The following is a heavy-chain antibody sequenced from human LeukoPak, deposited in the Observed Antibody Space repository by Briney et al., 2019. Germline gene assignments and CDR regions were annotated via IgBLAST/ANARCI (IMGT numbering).Heavy chain of an antibody. J-gene: IGHJ4*02. Sequence: PSETLSLTCTVSGGSIKTYYWRWLRQPPGEGLEWIRFIDDSGTTQFSPSLKSRVTMSVDTSKNQFSLRLSSVTAADAAVYYCTRTHGGSSIDYWGQGILVTVSS. D-gene: IGHD1-26*01. V-gene: IGHV4-59*08. CDR3: TRTHGGSSIDY. CDR2: IDDSGTT. CDR1: GGSIKTYY.